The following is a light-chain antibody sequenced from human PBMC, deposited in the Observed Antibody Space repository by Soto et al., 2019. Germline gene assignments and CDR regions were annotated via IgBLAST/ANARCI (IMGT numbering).Light chain of an antibody. CDR2: DAS. V-gene: IGKV3-11*01. J-gene: IGKJ4*01. CDR1: QSVSRS. Sequence: EIVLIQSPATLSLSPGDRAVLSCRASQSVSRSLTWYQHKPGQAPRLLIYDASTRATGIPRRFSGSGSGTDFTLTISSLEPEDFAVYYCQQRSNRFGGGTKVEIK. CDR3: QQRSNR.